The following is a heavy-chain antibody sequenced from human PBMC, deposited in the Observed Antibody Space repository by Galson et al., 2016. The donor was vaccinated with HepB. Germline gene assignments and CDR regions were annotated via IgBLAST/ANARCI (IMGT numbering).Heavy chain of an antibody. J-gene: IGHJ4*02. CDR1: GGSISTNNHY. CDR2: IFYTGTT. D-gene: IGHD5-24*01. CDR3: ARLMAIGPFDY. V-gene: IGHV4-39*01. Sequence: TLSLTCTVSGGSISTNNHYWVWVRQPPGKGLEWVGTIFYTGTTYYSPSLKRRVNVSVDTSRNQFSLKLTSVTAADTAVYFCARLMAIGPFDYWGQGILVTVSS.